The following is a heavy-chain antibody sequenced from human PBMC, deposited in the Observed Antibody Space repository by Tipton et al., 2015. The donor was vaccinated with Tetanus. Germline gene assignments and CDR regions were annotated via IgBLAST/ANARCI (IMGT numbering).Heavy chain of an antibody. Sequence: SLRLSCAASGFTFSSYGMHWVRQAPGKGLEWVSAISGSGGSTYYADSVKGRFTISRDNSKNTLYLQMNSLRAEDTAVYYCAKGGGPYSSPYYFASWGQGPLVPVSS. D-gene: IGHD6-6*01. CDR2: ISGSGGST. V-gene: IGHV3-23*01. CDR3: AKGGGPYSSPYYFAS. J-gene: IGHJ4*02. CDR1: GFTFSSYG.